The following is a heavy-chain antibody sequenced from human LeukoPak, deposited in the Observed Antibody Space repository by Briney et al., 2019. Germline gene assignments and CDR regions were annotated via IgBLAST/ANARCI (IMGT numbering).Heavy chain of an antibody. CDR1: SGFAASGFTFSTFG. V-gene: IGHV3-30*19. J-gene: IGHJ4*02. Sequence: GGSLRLSCAASGFAASGFTFSTFGMHWVRQAPGKGLEWVAVISYDGSNKYYADSVKGRFTISRDNSKNTLYLQMNSLRAEDTAVYYCAKGRSGMDYWGQGTLVTVSS. D-gene: IGHD3-10*01. CDR3: AKGRSGMDY. CDR2: ISYDGSNK.